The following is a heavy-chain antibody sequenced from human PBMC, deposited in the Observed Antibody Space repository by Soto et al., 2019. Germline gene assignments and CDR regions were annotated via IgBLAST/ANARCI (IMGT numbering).Heavy chain of an antibody. Sequence: SETLSLTCSVSGVSIGSHFWSWIRQAPGKGPELVGYIYHTVNTKYNPALKSRVTISMDTSKNQLSLQLSSVTAADTAIYYCVRGGGGGLFDPWGQGTMVTVSS. J-gene: IGHJ5*02. CDR1: GVSIGSHF. CDR2: IYHTVNT. V-gene: IGHV4-59*11. CDR3: VRGGGGGLFDP. D-gene: IGHD2-15*01.